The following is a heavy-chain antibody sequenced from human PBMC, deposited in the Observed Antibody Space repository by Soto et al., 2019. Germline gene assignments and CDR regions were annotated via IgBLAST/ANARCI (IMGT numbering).Heavy chain of an antibody. CDR2: ISGSGIDI. CDR1: GFAFYYYN. CDR3: AREGVNNYTDYYFEL. D-gene: IGHD4-4*01. V-gene: IGHV3-21*01. Sequence: PGGSLRLSCAASGFAFYYYNMNWVRQAPGRGLEWVSSISGSGIDIHFTDSVKGRFTISRDNAKTSLYLQMDSLRPEDTAIYYCAREGVNNYTDYYFELWGHGALVADSS. J-gene: IGHJ4*01.